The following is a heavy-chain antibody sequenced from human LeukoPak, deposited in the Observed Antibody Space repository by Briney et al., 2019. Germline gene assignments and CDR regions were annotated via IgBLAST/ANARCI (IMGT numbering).Heavy chain of an antibody. J-gene: IGHJ5*02. Sequence: PGGSLRLSCAASGFTFSSYAMSWVRQAPGKGLEWVSAISGSGGSTYYADSVKGRFTISRDNSKNTLYLQMNSLRAEDTAVYYCAKDSSKLTVKHNWFDPWGQGTLVTVSS. CDR1: GFTFSSYA. CDR3: AKDSSKLTVKHNWFDP. V-gene: IGHV3-23*01. D-gene: IGHD4-17*01. CDR2: ISGSGGST.